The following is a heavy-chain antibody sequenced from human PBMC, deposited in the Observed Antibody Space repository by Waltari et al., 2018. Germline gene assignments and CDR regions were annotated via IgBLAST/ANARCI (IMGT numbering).Heavy chain of an antibody. CDR3: ARAYSGTRNAFDI. Sequence: EVQLVESGGGLVQPGGSLRRYCSASGFNFSSDWMHWVGQAPGQGLVWFSRINRDGSSTNHAASVKGRFTISRDNAKNTLYLQMNSLRAEDTAVYYCARAYSGTRNAFDIWGQGTMVTVSS. V-gene: IGHV3-74*01. CDR2: INRDGSST. J-gene: IGHJ3*02. D-gene: IGHD1-26*01. CDR1: GFNFSSDW.